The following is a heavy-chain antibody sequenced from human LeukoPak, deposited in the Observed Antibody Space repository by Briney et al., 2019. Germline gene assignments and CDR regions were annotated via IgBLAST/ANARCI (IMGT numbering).Heavy chain of an antibody. V-gene: IGHV3-74*01. Sequence: GGSLRLSCAASGFTFSSYWMHWVRQAPGKGLVWVSRINSDGSSASYADSVKGRFTISRDNAKNTLYLQMNSLRAEDTAVYYCARDPAVAGVTRWGQGTLVTVSS. CDR2: INSDGSSA. J-gene: IGHJ4*02. CDR3: ARDPAVAGVTR. CDR1: GFTFSSYW. D-gene: IGHD6-19*01.